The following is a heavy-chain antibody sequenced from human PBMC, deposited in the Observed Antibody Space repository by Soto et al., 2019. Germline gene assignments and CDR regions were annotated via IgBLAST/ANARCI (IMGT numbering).Heavy chain of an antibody. V-gene: IGHV3-23*01. Sequence: PGGSLRLSCAASGFTFGSYAMSWVRLAPGKGLEWVSSISDSGVYTTYADSVKGRFIISRNNSMNTLYVQMNSLRVEDTAIYYCAKRDLGFWGQGTLATVSS. CDR2: ISDSGVYT. J-gene: IGHJ4*02. CDR3: AKRDLGF. CDR1: GFTFGSYA.